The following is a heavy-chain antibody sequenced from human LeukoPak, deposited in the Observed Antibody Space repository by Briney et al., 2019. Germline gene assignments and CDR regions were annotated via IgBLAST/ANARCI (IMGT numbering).Heavy chain of an antibody. J-gene: IGHJ5*02. Sequence: PSETLSLTCTVSGGSISSYYWSWIRQPAGKGLEGIGRIYTSGSTNYNPSLKSRVTMSVDTSKNQFSLKLSSVTAADTAVYYCARDRDCSSTSCPPGTWFDPWGQGTLVTVSS. D-gene: IGHD2-2*01. V-gene: IGHV4-4*07. CDR2: IYTSGST. CDR1: GGSISSYY. CDR3: ARDRDCSSTSCPPGTWFDP.